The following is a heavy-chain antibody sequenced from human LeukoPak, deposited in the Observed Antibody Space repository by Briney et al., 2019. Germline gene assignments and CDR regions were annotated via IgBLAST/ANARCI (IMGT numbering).Heavy chain of an antibody. D-gene: IGHD3-3*01. CDR3: AREDYDFWSGQYNWFDP. CDR1: GGSISSRSYY. J-gene: IGHJ5*02. CDR2: IYYSGST. Sequence: SETLSLTCTVSGGSISSRSYYWSWIRQPPGKGLEWIGYIYYSGSTNYNPSLKSRVTISVDTSKNQFSLKLSSVTAADTAVYYRAREDYDFWSGQYNWFDPWGQGTLVTVSS. V-gene: IGHV4-61*01.